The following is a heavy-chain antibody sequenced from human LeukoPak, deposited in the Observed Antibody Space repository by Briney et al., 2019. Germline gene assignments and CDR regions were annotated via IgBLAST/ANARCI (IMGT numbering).Heavy chain of an antibody. CDR2: IRPSGGAT. CDR1: GFTFSNHA. J-gene: IGHJ4*02. Sequence: GGSLRLSCAASGFTFSNHAMSWVRQSQGKGLEWVSSIRPSGGATYYADAVEGRFTISRDNSKNTLYLQMNSLRAEDTAVYYCVKGPTTVTTAFDYWGQGTLVSVSS. V-gene: IGHV3-23*01. D-gene: IGHD4-17*01. CDR3: VKGPTTVTTAFDY.